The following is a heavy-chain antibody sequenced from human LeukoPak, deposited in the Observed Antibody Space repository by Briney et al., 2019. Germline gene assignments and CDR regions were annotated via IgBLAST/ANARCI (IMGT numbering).Heavy chain of an antibody. Sequence: GGSLRLSCAASGFTFSSYSMNWVRQAPGKGLEWVSSISSSSSYIYYADSVKGRFTISRDNAKNSLYLQMNSLRAEDTAVYYCARDALGFGELPLSYWGQGPLVTVS. CDR1: GFTFSSYS. J-gene: IGHJ4*02. D-gene: IGHD3-10*01. CDR3: ARDALGFGELPLSY. CDR2: ISSSSSYI. V-gene: IGHV3-21*01.